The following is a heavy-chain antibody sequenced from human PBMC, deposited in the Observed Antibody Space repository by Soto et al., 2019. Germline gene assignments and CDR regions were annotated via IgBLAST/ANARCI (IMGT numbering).Heavy chain of an antibody. Sequence: PSETLSLTCTVSGGSISSGDYYWSWIRQPPGKGLEWIGYIYYSGSTYYNPSLKSRVTISVDTSKNQFSLKLSSVTAADTAVYYCARGRYYYGSGSPHDIWGQGTMVTVSS. J-gene: IGHJ3*02. V-gene: IGHV4-30-4*01. CDR2: IYYSGST. CDR3: ARGRYYYGSGSPHDI. D-gene: IGHD3-10*01. CDR1: GGSISSGDYY.